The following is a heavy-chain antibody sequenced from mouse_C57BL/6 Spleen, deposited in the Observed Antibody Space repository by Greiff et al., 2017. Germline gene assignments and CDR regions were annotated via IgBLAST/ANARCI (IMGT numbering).Heavy chain of an antibody. V-gene: IGHV1-15*01. J-gene: IGHJ2*01. CDR3: TRYQGQWYFDY. CDR2: IDPETGGT. D-gene: IGHD3-3*01. CDR1: GYTFTDYE. Sequence: QVQLQQSGAELVRPGASVTLSCKASGYTFTDYEMHWVKQTPVHGLEWIGAIDPETGGTAYNQKFKGKAILTADKSSRTAYMELRSLTSEDSAVYYCTRYQGQWYFDYWGQGTTLTVSS.